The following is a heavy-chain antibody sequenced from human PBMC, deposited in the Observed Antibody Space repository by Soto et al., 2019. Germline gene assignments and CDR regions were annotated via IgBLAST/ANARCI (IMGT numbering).Heavy chain of an antibody. CDR1: GFTCSFCA. J-gene: IGHJ4*02. V-gene: IGHV3-23*01. CDR2: IRGSGGDK. Sequence: EVQLLESGGGLVQPGGSLRLSCAASGFTCSFCAMNWVRQAPGKGLEWVSIIRGSGGDKYYADSVRGRFIISRDNSKNTLDLQMNSLIVEETAVYYCVKGHRDSYYYFDYWGQGTLVTVSS. D-gene: IGHD2-21*01. CDR3: VKGHRDSYYYFDY.